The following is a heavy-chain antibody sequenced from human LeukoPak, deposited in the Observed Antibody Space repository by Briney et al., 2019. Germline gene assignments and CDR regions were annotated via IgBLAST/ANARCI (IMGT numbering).Heavy chain of an antibody. Sequence: GGSLRLSCAASGFIFSSFSVNWVRQAPGKGLEWVSSISTSGGLSSIYYADSVKGRFTISRDNAKNSLYLQMNSLGAEDTAVYYCASTLPSDSSGYYYVGYFDYWGQGTLVTVSS. J-gene: IGHJ4*02. V-gene: IGHV3-21*01. D-gene: IGHD3-22*01. CDR3: ASTLPSDSSGYYYVGYFDY. CDR1: GFIFSSFS. CDR2: ISTSGGLSSI.